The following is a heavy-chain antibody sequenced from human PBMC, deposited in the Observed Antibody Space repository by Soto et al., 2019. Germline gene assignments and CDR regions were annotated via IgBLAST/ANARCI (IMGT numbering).Heavy chain of an antibody. V-gene: IGHV4-39*01. J-gene: IGHJ5*02. CDR1: GGSISSSRYY. CDR3: ARQTMYYDFWSGPNWFYP. CDR2: MYYRGST. D-gene: IGHD3-3*01. Sequence: SETLSLTCTVSGGSISSSRYYWGWIRQPPGKGLEWIGSMYYRGSTYYNPSLKSRVTISVDTSKNQFSLKLSSVTAADTAVYYCARQTMYYDFWSGPNWFYPWGQGTLVTVSS.